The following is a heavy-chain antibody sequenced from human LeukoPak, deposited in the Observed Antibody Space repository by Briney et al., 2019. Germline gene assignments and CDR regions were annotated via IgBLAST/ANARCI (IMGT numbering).Heavy chain of an antibody. D-gene: IGHD6-6*01. CDR3: ARSAARLRYYYAMDV. CDR1: GFSVSNTY. CDR2: IYSGDSGVST. J-gene: IGHJ6*02. V-gene: IGHV3-53*04. Sequence: GGSPRLSCAASGFSVSNTYMSWVRQAPGKGLEWVSVIYSGDSGVSTYYADSVKGRFTISRHNSKSTLYLQMSSLRAEDTAVYFCARSAARLRYYYAMDVWGQGTTVTVCS.